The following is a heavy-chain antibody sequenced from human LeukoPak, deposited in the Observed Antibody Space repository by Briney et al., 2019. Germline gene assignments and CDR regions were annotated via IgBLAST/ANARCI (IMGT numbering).Heavy chain of an antibody. CDR3: ARDPWGEPRAFDI. J-gene: IGHJ3*02. D-gene: IGHD3-16*01. V-gene: IGHV7-4-1*02. CDR1: GYTFTSYG. CDR2: INTNTGNP. Sequence: ASVKVSCKASGYTFTSYGISWVRQAPGQGLEWMGWINTNTGNPTYAQGFTGRFVFSLDTSVSTAYLQISSLKAEDTAVYYCARDPWGEPRAFDIWGQGTMVTVSS.